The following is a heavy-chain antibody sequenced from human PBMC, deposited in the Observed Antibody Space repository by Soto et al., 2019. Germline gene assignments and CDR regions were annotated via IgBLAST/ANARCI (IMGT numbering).Heavy chain of an antibody. D-gene: IGHD6-13*01. V-gene: IGHV3-23*01. CDR3: AKDKTVPIAAPSWWSDP. CDR2: ISGSGGST. Sequence: GGSLRLSCAASGFTFSSYAMSWVRQAPGKGLEWVSAISGSGGSTYYADSVKGRFTISRDNSKNTLYLQMNSLRAEDTAVYYCAKDKTVPIAAPSWWSDPWGQGTLVTVSS. J-gene: IGHJ5*02. CDR1: GFTFSSYA.